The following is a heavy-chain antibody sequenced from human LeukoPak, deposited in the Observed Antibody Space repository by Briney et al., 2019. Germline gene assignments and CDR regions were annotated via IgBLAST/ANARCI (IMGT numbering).Heavy chain of an antibody. J-gene: IGHJ6*04. CDR1: GFTVSSNY. CDR2: IYSGGST. Sequence: GGSLRLSCAASGFTVSSNYMSWVRQAPGKGLEWVSVIYSGGSTYYADSVKGRFTISRDNSKNTLYLQMNSLRAEDTAVYYCARGGPRIGYSGYDIRYYYGMDVWGKGTTVTVSS. D-gene: IGHD5-12*01. CDR3: ARGGPRIGYSGYDIRYYYGMDV. V-gene: IGHV3-53*01.